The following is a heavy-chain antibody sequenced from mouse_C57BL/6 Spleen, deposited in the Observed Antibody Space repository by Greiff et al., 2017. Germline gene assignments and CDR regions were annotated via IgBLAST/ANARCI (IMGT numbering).Heavy chain of an antibody. Sequence: VQLQQPGAELVMPGASVKLSCKASGYTFTSYWMHWVKQRPGQGLEWIGEIDPSDSYTNYNQKFKGKSTLIVDKSSSTAYMQLSSLTSEDSAVYYCARGASTDYFDYWGQGTTLTVSS. CDR3: ARGASTDYFDY. D-gene: IGHD6-1*01. CDR2: IDPSDSYT. V-gene: IGHV1-69*01. CDR1: GYTFTSYW. J-gene: IGHJ2*01.